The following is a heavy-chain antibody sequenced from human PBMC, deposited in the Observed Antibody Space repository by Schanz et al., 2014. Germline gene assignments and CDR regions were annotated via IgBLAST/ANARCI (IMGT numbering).Heavy chain of an antibody. J-gene: IGHJ4*02. D-gene: IGHD6-13*01. V-gene: IGHV1-46*03. Sequence: QVQLVQSGAEVKKPGASVKVSCKASGYTFTSYSMHWVRQAPGQGLEWMGIINLSGGSTNNAQKCQGRLTMTRDTSTSTVYMELSRLKSDDTAVYYCARDGVDAAAGGNYWGQGALVTVSS. CDR1: GYTFTSYS. CDR2: INLSGGST. CDR3: ARDGVDAAAGGNY.